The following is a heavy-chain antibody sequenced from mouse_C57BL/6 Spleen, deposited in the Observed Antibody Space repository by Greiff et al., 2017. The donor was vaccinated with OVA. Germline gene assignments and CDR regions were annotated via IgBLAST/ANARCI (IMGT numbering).Heavy chain of an antibody. D-gene: IGHD2-3*01. J-gene: IGHJ1*03. Sequence: VQLQQPGAELVKPGASVKMSCKASGYTFTSYWITWVKQRPGQGLEWIGDIYPGSGSTNYNEKFKSKATLTVDTSSSTAYMQLSSLTSEDSAVYYCARDDDGTSNWYFDVWGTGTTVTVSS. CDR3: ARDDDGTSNWYFDV. CDR2: IYPGSGST. V-gene: IGHV1-55*01. CDR1: GYTFTSYW.